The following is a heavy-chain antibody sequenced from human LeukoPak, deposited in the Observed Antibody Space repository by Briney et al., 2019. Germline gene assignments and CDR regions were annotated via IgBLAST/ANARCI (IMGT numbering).Heavy chain of an antibody. CDR3: AQIFYGDYAFDY. Sequence: ESGPTLVKPTQTLTLTCTFSGFSLSTSGVGVGWIRQPPGKALEWLALIYWNDDKRYSPSLKSRLTITKDTSKNQVVLTMTNMDPVDTATYYCAQIFYGDYAFDYWGQGTLVTVSS. D-gene: IGHD4-17*01. CDR1: GFSLSTSGVG. CDR2: IYWNDDK. V-gene: IGHV2-5*01. J-gene: IGHJ4*02.